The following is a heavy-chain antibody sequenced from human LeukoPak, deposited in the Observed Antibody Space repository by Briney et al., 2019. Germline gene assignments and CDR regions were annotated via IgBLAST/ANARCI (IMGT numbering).Heavy chain of an antibody. J-gene: IGHJ4*02. CDR3: ARDGMVRGVMTAFDY. CDR2: INPNSGGT. Sequence: GVSVKVSCKASGYTFTGYYMHWVRQAPGQGLEWMGWINPNSGGTNYAQKFQGRVTMTRDTSISTAYMELSRLRSDDTAVYYCARDGMVRGVMTAFDYWGQGTLVTVSS. D-gene: IGHD3-10*01. CDR1: GYTFTGYY. V-gene: IGHV1-2*02.